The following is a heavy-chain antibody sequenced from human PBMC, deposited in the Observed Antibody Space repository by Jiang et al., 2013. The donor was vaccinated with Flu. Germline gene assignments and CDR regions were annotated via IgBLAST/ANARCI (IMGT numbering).Heavy chain of an antibody. CDR1: GYTFTDYY. CDR3: AREVEEQPLDHYHGMDV. Sequence: SGAEVKKPGASVKVSCKASGYTFTDYYIYWVRQAPGQRLEWMGWVNAGTGNTKYSQKFQGRVTITRDTSASTAYMALSSLRSEDTAVYYCAREVEEQPLDHYHGMDVWGQGTTVTVSS. D-gene: IGHD6-13*01. V-gene: IGHV1-3*01. J-gene: IGHJ6*02. CDR2: VNAGTGNT.